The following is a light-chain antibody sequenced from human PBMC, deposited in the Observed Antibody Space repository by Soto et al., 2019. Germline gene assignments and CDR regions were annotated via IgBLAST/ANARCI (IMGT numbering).Light chain of an antibody. CDR2: DAS. Sequence: DIQMTQSPSSLSASVGDRVTITCQATEDINNYLIWYQQKPGRAPKLLIYDASNLETGVPSRFSGSGSGTDFFLTISNLQPDDTATYYCQQYDNLPRATFGPGTKLEIK. CDR1: EDINNY. J-gene: IGKJ3*01. CDR3: QQYDNLPRAT. V-gene: IGKV1-33*01.